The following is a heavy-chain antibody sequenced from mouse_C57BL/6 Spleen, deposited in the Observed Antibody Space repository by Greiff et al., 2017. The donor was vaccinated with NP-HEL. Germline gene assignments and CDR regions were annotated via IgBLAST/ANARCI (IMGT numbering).Heavy chain of an antibody. Sequence: EVKLVESGPELVKPGASVKISCKASGYSFTGYYMNWVKQSPEKSLEWIGEINPSTGGTTYNQKFKAKATLTVEKSSSTAYMQLKSLTSEDAAVYYCARSLGYGTFDYWGQGTTLTVSS. J-gene: IGHJ2*01. CDR1: GYSFTGYY. CDR2: INPSTGGT. V-gene: IGHV1-42*01. CDR3: ARSLGYGTFDY. D-gene: IGHD2-2*01.